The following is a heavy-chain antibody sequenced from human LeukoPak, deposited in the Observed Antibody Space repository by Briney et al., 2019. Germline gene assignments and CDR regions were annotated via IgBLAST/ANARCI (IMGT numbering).Heavy chain of an antibody. CDR2: INHSGST. J-gene: IGHJ4*02. CDR3: ARGPIYGSFDY. Sequence: SETLSPTCAVYGGSFSGYYWSWIRQPPGKGLEWIGEINHSGSTNYNPSLKSRVTISVDTSKNQFSLKLSSVTAADTAVYYCARGPIYGSFDYWGQGTLVTVSS. V-gene: IGHV4-34*01. D-gene: IGHD3-10*01. CDR1: GGSFSGYY.